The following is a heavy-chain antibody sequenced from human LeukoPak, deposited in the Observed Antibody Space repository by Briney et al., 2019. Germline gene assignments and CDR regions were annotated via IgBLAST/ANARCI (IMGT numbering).Heavy chain of an antibody. J-gene: IGHJ5*02. V-gene: IGHV1-69*04. D-gene: IGHD6-13*01. Sequence: GSSVKVSCKASGGTFSSYAISWVRQAPGQGLEWMGRIIPILGIANYAQKFQGRVTITADKSTSTAYMELSSLGSEDTAVYYCARDTSSSWSYNWFDPWGQGTLVTVSS. CDR2: IIPILGIA. CDR3: ARDTSSSWSYNWFDP. CDR1: GGTFSSYA.